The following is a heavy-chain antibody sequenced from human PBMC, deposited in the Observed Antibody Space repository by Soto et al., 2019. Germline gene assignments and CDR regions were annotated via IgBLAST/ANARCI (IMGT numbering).Heavy chain of an antibody. CDR2: IYYSGST. V-gene: IGHV4-59*01. D-gene: IGHD4-4*01. J-gene: IGHJ6*02. CDR3: AREGIIDYSKDYYYYGMDV. CDR1: GGSISSYY. Sequence: ETLSLTCTVSGGSISSYYWSWIRQPPGKGLEWIGYIYYSGSTNYNPSLKSRVTISVDTSKNQFSLKLSSVTAADTAVYYCAREGIIDYSKDYYYYGMDVWGQGTTVTVSS.